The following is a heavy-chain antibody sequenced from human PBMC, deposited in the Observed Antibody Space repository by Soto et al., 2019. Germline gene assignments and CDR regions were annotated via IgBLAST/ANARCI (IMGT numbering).Heavy chain of an antibody. Sequence: SQTMSLTCAVDGGSFSGYYSSWIRQLPRKGREWSREINNSGSTNYNPSLKIRVTISVDTSKTQFSLKLSSVTAADTAVYYCARAIWSGYYSGEFDYWGQGTLVTVSS. V-gene: IGHV4-34*01. D-gene: IGHD3-3*01. J-gene: IGHJ4*02. CDR1: GGSFSGYY. CDR2: INNSGST. CDR3: ARAIWSGYYSGEFDY.